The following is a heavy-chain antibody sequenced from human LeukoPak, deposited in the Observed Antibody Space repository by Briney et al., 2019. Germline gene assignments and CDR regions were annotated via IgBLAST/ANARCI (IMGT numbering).Heavy chain of an antibody. Sequence: GESLKISCKGSGYSFTSYWIGWVRQMPGKGLEWMGIIYPGDSDTRYSPSFQGQVTIPADKSISTAYLQWSSLKASDTAMYYCASQPSDCSGGSCYSGWFDPWGQGTLVTVSS. CDR1: GYSFTSYW. V-gene: IGHV5-51*01. CDR2: IYPGDSDT. D-gene: IGHD2-15*01. J-gene: IGHJ5*02. CDR3: ASQPSDCSGGSCYSGWFDP.